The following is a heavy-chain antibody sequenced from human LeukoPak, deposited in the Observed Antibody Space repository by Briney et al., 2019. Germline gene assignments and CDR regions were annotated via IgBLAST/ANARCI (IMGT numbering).Heavy chain of an antibody. Sequence: GGSLRLSCAASGFSVSSYNMSWVRQAPGKGLEWVSVIYSGGATYYADSVKGRFTISRDNSNNTLYLQVNSLRAEDTAMYYCARGIYGPYSFDYWGQGTLVTVSS. CDR3: ARGIYGPYSFDY. V-gene: IGHV3-53*01. J-gene: IGHJ4*02. CDR1: GFSVSSYN. CDR2: IYSGGAT. D-gene: IGHD4-17*01.